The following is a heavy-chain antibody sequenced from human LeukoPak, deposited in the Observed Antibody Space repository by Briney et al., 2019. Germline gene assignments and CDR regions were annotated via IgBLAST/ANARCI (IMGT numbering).Heavy chain of an antibody. CDR3: ARPDGGYCSGGSCTFDP. CDR2: INTNTGNP. V-gene: IGHV7-4-1*02. J-gene: IGHJ5*02. D-gene: IGHD2-15*01. CDR1: GYTFTSYA. Sequence: ASVKVSCKASGYTFTSYAMNWVRKAPGQGLEWMGWINTNTGNPTYAQGFTGRFVFSLGTSVSTAYLQISSLKAEDTAVYYCARPDGGYCSGGSCTFDPWGQGTLVTVSS.